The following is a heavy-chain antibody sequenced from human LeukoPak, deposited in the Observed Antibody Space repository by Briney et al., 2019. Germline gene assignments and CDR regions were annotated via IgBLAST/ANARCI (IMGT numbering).Heavy chain of an antibody. CDR2: ISPSGST. V-gene: IGHV4-59*10. CDR3: VRGGVPALVGTKVRRPWFDP. CDR1: GGSFSGYY. D-gene: IGHD1-7*01. J-gene: IGHJ5*02. Sequence: SETLSLTCAVYGGSFSGYYWSWIRQPAGKGLEWIGRISPSGSTNYNPSLKSRVTMSVDTSKNQFSLKLSSVTAADTAVYYCVRGGVPALVGTKVRRPWFDPWGQGTLVTVSS.